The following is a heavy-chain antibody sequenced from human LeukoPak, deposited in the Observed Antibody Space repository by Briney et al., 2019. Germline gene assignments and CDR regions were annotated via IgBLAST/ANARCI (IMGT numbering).Heavy chain of an antibody. CDR2: ISYDGSNK. Sequence: GRSLRLSCAASGFTFSSYAMHWVRQAPGKGLERVAVISYDGSNKYYADSVKGRFTISRDNSKNTLYLQMNSLRAEDTAVYYCAREPGIAVAAGYDAFDIWGQGTMVTVSS. CDR1: GFTFSSYA. D-gene: IGHD6-19*01. CDR3: AREPGIAVAAGYDAFDI. V-gene: IGHV3-30*04. J-gene: IGHJ3*02.